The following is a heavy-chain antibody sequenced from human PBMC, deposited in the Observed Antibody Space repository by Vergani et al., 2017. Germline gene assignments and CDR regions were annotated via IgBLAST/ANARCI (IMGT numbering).Heavy chain of an antibody. Sequence: QVQPQESGPGLVKPSETLYLTCTVSGGPISSYYWSWIRQPPGKGLGWIGYIYYSGSTNYNPSLKIRVNISVHTSKNQFSPKLSSVTAADTAGYYCAGGTAVAGAAFYIWGEGTMVTVSS. V-gene: IGHV4-59*01. CDR3: AGGTAVAGAAFYI. CDR2: IYYSGST. CDR1: GGPISSYY. D-gene: IGHD6-19*01. J-gene: IGHJ3*02.